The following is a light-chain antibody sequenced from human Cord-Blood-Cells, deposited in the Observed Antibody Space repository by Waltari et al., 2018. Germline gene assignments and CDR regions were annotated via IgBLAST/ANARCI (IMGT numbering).Light chain of an antibody. V-gene: IGLV2-14*01. CDR1: SSDVGGYNY. J-gene: IGLJ1*01. CDR3: SSYTSSSTPYV. Sequence: QSALTQPASVSGSPGQSITISCTGTSSDVGGYNYVSWYQQHPGKAPKLMIHEVSNRPSGVSNLFSGAKSGNSASLTISVLQAEDEADYYCSSYTSSSTPYVFGTGTKVTVL. CDR2: EVS.